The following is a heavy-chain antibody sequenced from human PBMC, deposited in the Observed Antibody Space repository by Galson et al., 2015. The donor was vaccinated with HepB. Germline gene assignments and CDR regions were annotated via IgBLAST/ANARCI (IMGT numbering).Heavy chain of an antibody. CDR1: GFTFDDYA. D-gene: IGHD2-2*01. J-gene: IGHJ6*02. Sequence: SLRLSCAASGFTFDDYAMHWVRQAPGKGLEWVSLISWDGGSTYYADSVKGRFTISRDNSKNSLYLQMNSLGAEDTALYYCAEDIADLVVPAAEHYYYYGMDVWGQGTTVTVSS. V-gene: IGHV3-43D*03. CDR2: ISWDGGST. CDR3: AEDIADLVVPAAEHYYYYGMDV.